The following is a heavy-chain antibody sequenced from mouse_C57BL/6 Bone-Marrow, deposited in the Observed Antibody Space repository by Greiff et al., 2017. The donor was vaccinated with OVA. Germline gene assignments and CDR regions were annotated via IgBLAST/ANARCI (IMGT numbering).Heavy chain of an antibody. CDR1: GFNIKDDY. J-gene: IGHJ2*01. Sequence: VQLKQSGAELVRPGASVKLSCPASGFNIKDDYMHWVKQRPEQGLEWIGWIDPENGDTEYASKFQGKATITADTSSNTPYLQLSSLTSEDTAVDYCTKELRLDYWGQGTPLTVSS. CDR3: TKELRLDY. CDR2: IDPENGDT. V-gene: IGHV14-4*01.